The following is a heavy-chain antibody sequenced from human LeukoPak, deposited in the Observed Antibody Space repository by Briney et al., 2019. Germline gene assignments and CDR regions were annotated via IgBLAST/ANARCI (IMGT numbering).Heavy chain of an antibody. V-gene: IGHV4-59*01. CDR3: ARGRDPGGFNRAFDF. D-gene: IGHD3-10*01. J-gene: IGHJ4*02. Sequence: SETLSLTCTVSGASISTYYWSWIRQPPGKGLEWIGYIYYSGSTNHNPSLKSRVTISVDTSKNHFSLKLSSVTAADTAVYYCARGRDPGGFNRAFDFWGQGTLVTVSS. CDR2: IYYSGST. CDR1: GASISTYY.